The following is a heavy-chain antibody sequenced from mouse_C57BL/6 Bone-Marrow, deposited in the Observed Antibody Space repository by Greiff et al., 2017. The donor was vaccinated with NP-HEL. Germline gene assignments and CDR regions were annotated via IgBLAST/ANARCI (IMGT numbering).Heavy chain of an antibody. J-gene: IGHJ1*03. Sequence: EVKLMESGGGLVQPGGSLSLSCAASGFTFTDYYMSWVRQPPGKALEWLGFIRNKANGYTTEYSASVKGRFTISRDNSQSILYLQMNALRAEDSATYYCARLYGNYVDFDVWGTGTTVTVSS. V-gene: IGHV7-3*01. D-gene: IGHD2-1*01. CDR2: IRNKANGYTT. CDR1: GFTFTDYY. CDR3: ARLYGNYVDFDV.